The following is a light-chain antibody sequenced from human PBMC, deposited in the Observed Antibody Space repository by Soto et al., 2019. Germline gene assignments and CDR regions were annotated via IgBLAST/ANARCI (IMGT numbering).Light chain of an antibody. Sequence: DIQMTQSPSSVSASVGDRVTITCRASQGITKWLAWYQQKPGKAPKLLIYAASTLQSGVPSRFSGSGSGTGFTLTISILQPEDFATYYCQQADSFPLTFGGGTVVEMK. CDR3: QQADSFPLT. J-gene: IGKJ4*01. CDR2: AAS. CDR1: QGITKW. V-gene: IGKV1-12*01.